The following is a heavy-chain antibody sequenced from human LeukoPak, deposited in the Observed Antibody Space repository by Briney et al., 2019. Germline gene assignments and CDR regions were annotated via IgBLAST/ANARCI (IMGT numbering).Heavy chain of an antibody. CDR3: VRKGDPYYFDY. CDR1: GFTFSSYS. Sequence: PGGSLRLSCAASGFTFSSYSMNWVRQAPGKGREWVSSISSSSSYIYYADSVKGRFTISRDNAKNSLYLQMNSLRAEDTAVYFCVRKGDPYYFDYWGQGTLVTVSS. CDR2: ISSSSSYI. J-gene: IGHJ4*02. V-gene: IGHV3-21*01.